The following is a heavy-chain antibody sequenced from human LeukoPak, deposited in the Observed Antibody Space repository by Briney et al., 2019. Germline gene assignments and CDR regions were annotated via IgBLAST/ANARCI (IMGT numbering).Heavy chain of an antibody. J-gene: IGHJ4*02. V-gene: IGHV3-15*01. CDR3: TTDTVRMYYFDY. CDR2: IKSKTDGGTT. CDR1: GFTFSSYA. D-gene: IGHD4-17*01. Sequence: GGSLRLSCAASGFTFSSYAMSWVRQAPGKGLEWVGRIKSKTDGGTTDYAAPVKGRFTISRDDSKNTLYLQMNSLKTEDTAVYYCTTDTVRMYYFDYRGQGTLVTVSS.